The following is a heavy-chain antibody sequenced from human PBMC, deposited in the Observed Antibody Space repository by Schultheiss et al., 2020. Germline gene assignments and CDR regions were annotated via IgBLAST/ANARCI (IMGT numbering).Heavy chain of an antibody. CDR1: GFSLSTSGVG. Sequence: SGPTLVKPTQTLTLTCTFSGFSLSTSGVGVGWIRQPPGKALEWLALIYWDDDKRYSPSLKSRLTITKDTSKNQVVLTMTNMDPVDTATYYCARILDSSGYYPFSFDYWGQGTLVTVSS. V-gene: IGHV2-5*02. D-gene: IGHD3-22*01. CDR3: ARILDSSGYYPFSFDY. J-gene: IGHJ4*02. CDR2: IYWDDDK.